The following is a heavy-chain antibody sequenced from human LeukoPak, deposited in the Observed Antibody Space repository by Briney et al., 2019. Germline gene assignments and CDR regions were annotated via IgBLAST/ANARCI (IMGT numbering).Heavy chain of an antibody. CDR2: IYPDDSDT. D-gene: IGHD6-19*01. Sequence: GESLKISCKASGXSFSTSWIGWVRQMPGKGLEWMGIIYPDDSDTRYSPSFQGQVTISADKSITTAYLQWSSLKASDTAMYYCARLVGRVAVAGTVRYFDLWGRGTPVTVSS. J-gene: IGHJ2*01. CDR1: GXSFSTSW. CDR3: ARLVGRVAVAGTVRYFDL. V-gene: IGHV5-51*01.